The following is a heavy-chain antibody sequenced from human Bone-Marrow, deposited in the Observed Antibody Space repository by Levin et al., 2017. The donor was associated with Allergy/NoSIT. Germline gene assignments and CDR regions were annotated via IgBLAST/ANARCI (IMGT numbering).Heavy chain of an antibody. Sequence: GGSLRLSCAASGFTFSSYAMHWVRQAPGKGLEWVAVISYDGSNKYYADSVKGRFTISRDNSKNTLYLQMNSLRAEDTAVYYCAREKPRYYDFWSGYYTHYYYGMDGWGQGTTVTVSS. CDR2: ISYDGSNK. V-gene: IGHV3-30*04. CDR1: GFTFSSYA. CDR3: AREKPRYYDFWSGYYTHYYYGMDG. D-gene: IGHD3-3*01. J-gene: IGHJ6*02.